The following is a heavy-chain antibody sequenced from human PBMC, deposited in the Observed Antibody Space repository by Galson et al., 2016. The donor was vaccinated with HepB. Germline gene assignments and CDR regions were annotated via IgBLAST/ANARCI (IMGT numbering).Heavy chain of an antibody. D-gene: IGHD2-21*02. V-gene: IGHV3-30*18. CDR3: SKLDCGRACPTDY. Sequence: SLRLSCAASGFNFGGHGMHWVRQAPGRGLEWVAVISSDERDKQYGDSVKGRFTVSRDNSRNTLFLQMNSLRVEDTAIYYCSKLDCGRACPTDYWGQGTLVTVSS. J-gene: IGHJ4*02. CDR1: GFNFGGHG. CDR2: ISSDERDK.